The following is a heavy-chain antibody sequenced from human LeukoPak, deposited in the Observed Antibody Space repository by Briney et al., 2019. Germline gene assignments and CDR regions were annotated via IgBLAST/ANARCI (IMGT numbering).Heavy chain of an antibody. V-gene: IGHV1-69*05. CDR2: IIPVFGTT. CDR1: GGSFSAYI. J-gene: IGHJ5*02. CDR3: ARAFQQQLGTELGWLDT. D-gene: IGHD6-13*01. Sequence: SVKVSCKASGGSFSAYIINWVRQAPGQGLEWMGKIIPVFGTTGYAHDFQGRATFSTDEAKTTVYMEMSSLRYEDTAIYYCARAFQQQLGTELGWLDTWGQGTQVGVSS.